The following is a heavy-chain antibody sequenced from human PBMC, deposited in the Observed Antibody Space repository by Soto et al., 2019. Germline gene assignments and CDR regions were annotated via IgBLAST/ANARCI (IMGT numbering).Heavy chain of an antibody. CDR2: LSSGGGPT. J-gene: IGHJ3*01. CDR3: AKGGLFRTDLFDV. V-gene: IGHV3-23*01. D-gene: IGHD2-15*01. CDR1: GFTFSSHG. Sequence: EAQLLESGGDWAQPGGSLRLSCAASGFTFSSHGMSWVRQAPGKGLEWIAGLSSGGGPTYYADSVKGRFTISRDSSKNSLNWIWNSLKVEVTGRYYCAKGGLFRTDLFDVWGQGTMVTVSS.